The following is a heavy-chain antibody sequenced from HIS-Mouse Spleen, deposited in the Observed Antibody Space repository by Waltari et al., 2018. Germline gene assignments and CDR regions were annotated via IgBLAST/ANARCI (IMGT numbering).Heavy chain of an antibody. V-gene: IGHV4-39*07. J-gene: IGHJ2*01. CDR1: GGSISSSSYY. CDR3: AREIPYSSSWYDWYFDL. D-gene: IGHD6-13*01. Sequence: QLQLQESGPGLVKPSETLSLTCTVSGGSISSSSYYWGWIRPHPGKGLEWIGRIVYSGGTYHNPSLKSRVTISVDPSKTQFSLKLSSVTAADTAVYYCAREIPYSSSWYDWYFDLWGRGTLVTVSS. CDR2: IVYSGGT.